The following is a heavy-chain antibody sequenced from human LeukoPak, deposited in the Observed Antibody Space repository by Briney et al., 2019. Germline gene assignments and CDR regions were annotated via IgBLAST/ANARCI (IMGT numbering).Heavy chain of an antibody. V-gene: IGHV3-23*01. D-gene: IGHD1-26*01. Sequence: GGSLRLSCVASGFTFSSYAMSWVRQLPGEGLECLSGLSCSGVRTYYADSVKGRFTISRDNSKNTLYLQMNSLRAEDTAVYDCAKDRHGVGVTFADYWGQGTLVTVSS. CDR3: AKDRHGVGVTFADY. J-gene: IGHJ4*02. CDR1: GFTFSSYA. CDR2: LSCSGVRT.